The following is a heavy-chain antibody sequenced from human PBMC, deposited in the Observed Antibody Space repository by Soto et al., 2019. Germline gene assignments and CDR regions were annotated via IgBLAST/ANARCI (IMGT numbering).Heavy chain of an antibody. Sequence: PSGTLSLTCTVSGGSISSGFYWSWIRQHPGKGLEWIGYIYYSGNTYYNPSLKSRVTISVDTSKNQFSLNLSFVTAADTAVYYCARATYYDSSGYVDYWGQGTLVTVSS. J-gene: IGHJ4*02. V-gene: IGHV4-31*03. CDR1: GGSISSGFY. CDR2: IYYSGNT. D-gene: IGHD3-22*01. CDR3: ARATYYDSSGYVDY.